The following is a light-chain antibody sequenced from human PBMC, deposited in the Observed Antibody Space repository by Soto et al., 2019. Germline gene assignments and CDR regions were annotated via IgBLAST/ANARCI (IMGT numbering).Light chain of an antibody. CDR2: GAS. Sequence: EIVLTQSPGTLSLFPGERATLACRANQSVSSSLLAWYQQKPGQAPRLLIYGASSRATGIPDRFSGSRSGTDFTLTICRLEPEDFAVYYCQQYGSSLTWTFGQGTKVGVK. CDR3: QQYGSSLTWT. CDR1: QSVSSSL. J-gene: IGKJ1*01. V-gene: IGKV3-20*01.